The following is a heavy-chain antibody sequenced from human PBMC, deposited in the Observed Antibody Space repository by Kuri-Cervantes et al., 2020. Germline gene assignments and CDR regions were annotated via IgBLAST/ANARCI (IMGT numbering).Heavy chain of an antibody. J-gene: IGHJ4*02. D-gene: IGHD5-12*01. V-gene: IGHV3-49*04. CDR3: ATDWLGSGYDAYYFDY. CDR2: IRSKAYGGTT. Sequence: GESLKTSCTAPGLTFGDYAMSGVRQAPGKGLEWVGFIRSKAYGGTTEYAASVKGRFTISRDDSKNTLYLHVNSLKTEDTSVYYCATDWLGSGYDAYYFDYWGQGTLVTVSS. CDR1: GLTFGDYA.